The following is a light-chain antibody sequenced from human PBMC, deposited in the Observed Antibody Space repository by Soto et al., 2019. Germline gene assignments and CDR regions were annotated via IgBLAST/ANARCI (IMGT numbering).Light chain of an antibody. CDR3: QQYGSSLWT. Sequence: EMVWTQSPGTLSLSPGERATLSCRATQSVSSSYLAWYQQKPGQAPRLLIYGASSRATGIPDRFSGSGSGTDVTLTISRLEPEDFAVYYCQQYGSSLWTFGHGTKVELK. J-gene: IGKJ1*01. CDR1: QSVSSSY. V-gene: IGKV3-20*01. CDR2: GAS.